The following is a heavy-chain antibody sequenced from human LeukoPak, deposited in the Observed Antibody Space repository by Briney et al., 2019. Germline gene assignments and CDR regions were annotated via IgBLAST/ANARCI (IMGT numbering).Heavy chain of an antibody. CDR1: VESVSGYY. CDR3: ARDQGSYYGVDV. V-gene: IGHV4-34*01. CDR2: IHHSGST. J-gene: IGHJ6*02. Sequence: SETLSLTCAVYVESVSGYYWSWIRQPPGKGLEWIGEIHHSGSTNYNPSLESRVTLSVDTSKNQFSLRLTSVTAADTAVYYCARDQGSYYGVDVWGQGTTVTVSS.